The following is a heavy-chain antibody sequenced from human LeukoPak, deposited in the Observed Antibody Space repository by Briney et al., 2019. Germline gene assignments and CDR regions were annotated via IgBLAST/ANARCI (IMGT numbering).Heavy chain of an antibody. Sequence: SVKVSCKASGGTFSSYAISWVRQAPGQGLEWMGGIIPIFGTANYAQKFQGRVTITADESTSTAYMELSSLTSEDTAVYYCARAHCSGGSCYSFYLDYWGQGTLVTVSS. CDR3: ARAHCSGGSCYSFYLDY. CDR2: IIPIFGTA. J-gene: IGHJ4*02. D-gene: IGHD2-15*01. CDR1: GGTFSSYA. V-gene: IGHV1-69*01.